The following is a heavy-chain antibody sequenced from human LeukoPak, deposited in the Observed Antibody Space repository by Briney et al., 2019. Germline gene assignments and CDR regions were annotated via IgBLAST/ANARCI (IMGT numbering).Heavy chain of an antibody. CDR3: ARRGIGYCSSTSCPNAFDI. CDR2: IYYSVST. V-gene: IGHV4-39*01. CDR1: GSISSSNYY. J-gene: IGHJ3*02. D-gene: IGHD2-2*01. Sequence: PSETLSLTCTGGSISSSNYYWGWIRQPPGKGLEWIGSIYYSVSTYYNPSLKSRLTISVDTSKNQFSLKLRYVTAADTAVYYCARRGIGYCSSTSCPNAFDIWAQGTMVTVSS.